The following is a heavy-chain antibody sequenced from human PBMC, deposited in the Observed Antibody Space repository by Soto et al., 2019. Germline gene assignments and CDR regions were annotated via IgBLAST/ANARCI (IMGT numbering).Heavy chain of an antibody. Sequence: QVQLVESGGGVVQPGRSLRLSCAASGFTFSSYGMHWVRQAPGKGLEWVAVISYDGSNKYYADSVKGRFTISRDNSKNTLYLQMNSLRAEDTAVYYCATGTGLRYFDWLLEFGYWGQGTPVTVSS. D-gene: IGHD3-9*01. CDR3: ATGTGLRYFDWLLEFGY. V-gene: IGHV3-30*03. J-gene: IGHJ4*02. CDR1: GFTFSSYG. CDR2: ISYDGSNK.